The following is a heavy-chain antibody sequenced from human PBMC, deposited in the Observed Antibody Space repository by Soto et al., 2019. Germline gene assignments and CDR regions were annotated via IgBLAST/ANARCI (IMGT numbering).Heavy chain of an antibody. V-gene: IGHV3-23*01. CDR2: ISGSGGST. D-gene: IGHD3-10*01. J-gene: IGHJ4*02. CDR1: GFTFSSYA. Sequence: GGSLRLSCAASGFTFSSYAMSWVRQAPGKELEWVSAISGSGGSTYYADSVKGRFTISRDNSKNTLYLQMNSLRAEDTAVYYCAKGRGITMVRGVIDYWGQGTLVTVSS. CDR3: AKGRGITMVRGVIDY.